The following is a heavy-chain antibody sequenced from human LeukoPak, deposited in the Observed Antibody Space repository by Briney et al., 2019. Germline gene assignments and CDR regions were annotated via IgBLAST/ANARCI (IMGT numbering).Heavy chain of an antibody. CDR3: AKGARSNYYDSSGYYYGELIFHFDY. CDR1: GFTFSSYA. D-gene: IGHD3-22*01. Sequence: GGSLRLSCAASGFTFSSYAMSWVRQAPGKGLEWVSAISGSGGSTYYADSVKGRFTISRDNSKNTLYLQMNSLRAEDTAVHYCAKGARSNYYDSSGYYYGELIFHFDYWGQGTLVTVSS. J-gene: IGHJ4*02. CDR2: ISGSGGST. V-gene: IGHV3-23*01.